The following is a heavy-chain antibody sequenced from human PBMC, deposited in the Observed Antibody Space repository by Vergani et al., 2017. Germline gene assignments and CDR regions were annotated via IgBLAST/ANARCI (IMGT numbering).Heavy chain of an antibody. V-gene: IGHV4-61*02. CDR1: GGSIRSGGYY. CDR2: IYTSGRT. J-gene: IGHJ4*02. CDR3: ARAYGDYSNRY. Sequence: QVQLQESGPGLVKPSQTLSLTCTVSGGSIRSGGYYWSWIRQPAGTGLEWIGRIYTSGRTNYNTSLKSRVTISVDTSKNHFSLKLSSVTAADTAVYYCARAYGDYSNRYWGQGTLVTVSS. D-gene: IGHD4-17*01.